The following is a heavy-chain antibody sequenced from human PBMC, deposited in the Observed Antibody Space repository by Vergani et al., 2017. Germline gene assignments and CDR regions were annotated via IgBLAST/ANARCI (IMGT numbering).Heavy chain of an antibody. D-gene: IGHD1-7*01. CDR1: GGSISSGGYY. J-gene: IGHJ4*02. CDR2: IYYSGRT. Sequence: QVQLQESGPGLVKPSQTLSLTCTVSGGSISSGGYYWSWIRQHPGKGLEWIGYIYYSGRTYYNPSLKSRVTISVDTSKNQFSLKLSSVTAADTAVYYCARSRYNWNFYFDYWGQGTLVTVSS. CDR3: ARSRYNWNFYFDY. V-gene: IGHV4-31*03.